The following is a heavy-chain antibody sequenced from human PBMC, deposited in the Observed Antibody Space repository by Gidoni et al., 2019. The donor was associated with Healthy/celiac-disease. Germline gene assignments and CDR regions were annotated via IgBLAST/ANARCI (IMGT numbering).Heavy chain of an antibody. Sequence: QVQLQESGPGLVKPSEPLSLTCAVSGYSISSGYYWGWIRQPPGKGLEWIGSIYHSGSTYYNPSLKSRVTISVDTSKNQFSLKLSSVTAADTAVYYCARALFGAFDIWGQGTMVTVSS. CDR3: ARALFGAFDI. CDR1: GYSISSGYY. CDR2: IYHSGST. J-gene: IGHJ3*02. D-gene: IGHD3-16*01. V-gene: IGHV4-38-2*01.